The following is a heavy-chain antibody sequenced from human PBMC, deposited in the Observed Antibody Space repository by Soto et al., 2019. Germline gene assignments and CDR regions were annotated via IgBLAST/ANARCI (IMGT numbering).Heavy chain of an antibody. D-gene: IGHD3-22*01. CDR2: IFPSDSDT. CDR3: ARKDKSGYFNWFDP. J-gene: IGHJ5*02. CDR1: GYRFTSYW. Sequence: PGESLKISCRTSGYRFTSYWIAWVRQMPGKGLEWMGIIFPSDSDTRYSPSFQGQVTISADRSTSTVFLQWTSLKASDTAVYFCARKDKSGYFNWFDPWGQGTLVTVSS. V-gene: IGHV5-51*01.